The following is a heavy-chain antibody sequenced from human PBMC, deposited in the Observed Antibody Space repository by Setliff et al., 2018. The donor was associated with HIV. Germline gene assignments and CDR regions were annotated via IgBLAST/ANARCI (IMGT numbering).Heavy chain of an antibody. Sequence: PSETLSLTCAVYGGSFSSYYWSWIRQPPGKGLEWIGEINHSGSTNYNPSLKSRVTISVDMSKNQFSLKLSSVTAADTAIYYCARGPLVTDFWSGIGTFDVWGQGTMVTVSS. CDR3: ARGPLVTDFWSGIGTFDV. V-gene: IGHV4-34*01. CDR1: GGSFSSYY. D-gene: IGHD3-3*01. J-gene: IGHJ3*01. CDR2: INHSGST.